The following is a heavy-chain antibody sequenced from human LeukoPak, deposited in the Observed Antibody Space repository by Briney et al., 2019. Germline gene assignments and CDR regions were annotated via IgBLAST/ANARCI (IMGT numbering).Heavy chain of an antibody. V-gene: IGHV4-39*07. Sequence: WETLSLTCAVSGGSITTTNNYWAWIRQPPGEGLEWIGSISYDGSTAYSLSLKRRISMSMDTSRNHFSLRLSSLTAADTATYYCARSPSGRYSDWGQGTLITVSS. D-gene: IGHD1-26*01. CDR1: GGSITTTNNY. CDR2: ISYDGST. J-gene: IGHJ4*02. CDR3: ARSPSGRYSD.